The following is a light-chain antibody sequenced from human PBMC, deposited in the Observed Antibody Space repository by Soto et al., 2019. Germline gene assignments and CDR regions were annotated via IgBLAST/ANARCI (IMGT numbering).Light chain of an antibody. CDR2: KAS. Sequence: DTQMIQSPSTLSASVGDRVSITCRATQSIDIWLAWYQQKPGKAPKVLIYKASILESGVPSRFSGSGSGTEFTLTISSLQPEDFATYYCQQYKSYSRTFGQGTKVEIK. V-gene: IGKV1-5*03. CDR1: QSIDIW. J-gene: IGKJ1*01. CDR3: QQYKSYSRT.